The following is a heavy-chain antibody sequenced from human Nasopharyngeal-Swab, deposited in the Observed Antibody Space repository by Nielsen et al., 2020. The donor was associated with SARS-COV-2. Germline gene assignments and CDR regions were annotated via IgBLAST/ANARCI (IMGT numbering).Heavy chain of an antibody. V-gene: IGHV4-59*01. J-gene: IGHJ5*02. CDR1: GGSFSSYY. CDR3: AREDYGDYEFWFDP. D-gene: IGHD4-17*01. Sequence: SETLSLTCAVYGGSFSSYYWSWIRQPPGKGLEWIGYIYYSGSTNYNPSLKSRVTISVDTSKNQFSLKLSSVTAADTAVYYCAREDYGDYEFWFDPWGQGTLVTVSS. CDR2: IYYSGST.